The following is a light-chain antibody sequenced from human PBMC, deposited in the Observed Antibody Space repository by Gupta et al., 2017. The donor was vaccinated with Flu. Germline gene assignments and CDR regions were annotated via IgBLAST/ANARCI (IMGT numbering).Light chain of an antibody. J-gene: IGKJ1*01. CDR1: QNIISNY. CDR3: HQYHGSPQT. Sequence: ERATLSCRASQNIISNYLAWYQQKPGQAPRLLIYGASTRATGIPDRFSGSGSGTDFTLTIRRLEPEDFAVYYCHQYHGSPQTFGQGTKVEIK. V-gene: IGKV3-20*01. CDR2: GAS.